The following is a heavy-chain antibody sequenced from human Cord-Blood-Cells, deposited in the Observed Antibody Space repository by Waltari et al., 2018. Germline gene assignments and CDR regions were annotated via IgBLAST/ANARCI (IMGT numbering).Heavy chain of an antibody. CDR3: ARRDGSESYQYDY. Sequence: QVQLVQSGAEVKKPGASVKLACKASGYPFPRYGISCVRQAPGQGLEGMGWISAYNGNTNYAQKPEVRVTMTTDTSTITAYMELRGLRSDDTAVYYCARRDGSESYQYDYWGQGTLVTVSS. D-gene: IGHD3-10*01. J-gene: IGHJ4*02. CDR1: GYPFPRYG. CDR2: ISAYNGNT. V-gene: IGHV1-18*01.